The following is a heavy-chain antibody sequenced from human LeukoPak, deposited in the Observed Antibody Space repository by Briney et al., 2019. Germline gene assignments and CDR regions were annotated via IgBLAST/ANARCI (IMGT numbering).Heavy chain of an antibody. CDR1: GGSISSYY. J-gene: IGHJ5*02. D-gene: IGHD3-3*01. CDR2: IYYSGST. Sequence: SETLSLTCTVSGGSISSYYWSWIRQPPGKGLEWIGYIYYSGSTNYNPSLKSRVTISVDTSKNQFSLKLSPVTAADTAVYYCARFLEWSRFDPWGQGTLVTVSS. CDR3: ARFLEWSRFDP. V-gene: IGHV4-59*08.